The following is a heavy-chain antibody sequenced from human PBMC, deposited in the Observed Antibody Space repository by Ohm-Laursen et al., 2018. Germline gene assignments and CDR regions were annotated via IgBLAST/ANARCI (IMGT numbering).Heavy chain of an antibody. CDR1: GFPFSGYS. J-gene: IGHJ4*02. Sequence: GSLRLSCSASGFPFSGYSMNWVRQAPGKGLEWISYISHASSHIYYADSVKGRFTISRDNAKNSLYLQMNSLRAEDTAVYYCARDRQKLELRGGFDYWGQGTLVTVSS. D-gene: IGHD1-7*01. V-gene: IGHV3-21*05. CDR3: ARDRQKLELRGGFDY. CDR2: ISHASSHI.